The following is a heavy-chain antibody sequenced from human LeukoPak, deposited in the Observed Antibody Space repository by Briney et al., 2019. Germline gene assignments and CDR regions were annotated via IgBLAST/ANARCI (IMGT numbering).Heavy chain of an antibody. D-gene: IGHD3-3*01. Sequence: GASVKVSCKASGYTFTSYGISWVRQAPGQGLEWMGWISAYNGKTNSAQKLQGSVTMTTDTSTSTAYMELRSLRSDDTAVYYCARDLEPAYYDFWSGYVPEYFQHWGQGTLVTVSS. V-gene: IGHV1-18*01. CDR1: GYTFTSYG. CDR3: ARDLEPAYYDFWSGYVPEYFQH. J-gene: IGHJ1*01. CDR2: ISAYNGKT.